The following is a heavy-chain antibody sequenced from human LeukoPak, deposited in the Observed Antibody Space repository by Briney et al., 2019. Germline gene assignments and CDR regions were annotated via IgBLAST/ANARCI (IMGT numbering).Heavy chain of an antibody. J-gene: IGHJ1*01. CDR2: INPNSGGT. Sequence: ASVKVSCKASGYTFTGHYMHWVRQAPGQGLEWMGWINPNSGGTNYAQKFQGRVTMTRDTSISTAYMELSRLRSDDTAVYYCARDNGIGYCSSTSCYKHFQHWGQGTLVTASS. D-gene: IGHD2-2*02. V-gene: IGHV1-2*02. CDR3: ARDNGIGYCSSTSCYKHFQH. CDR1: GYTFTGHY.